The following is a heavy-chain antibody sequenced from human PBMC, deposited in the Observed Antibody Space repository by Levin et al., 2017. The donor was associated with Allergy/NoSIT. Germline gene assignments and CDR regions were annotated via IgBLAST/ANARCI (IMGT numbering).Heavy chain of an antibody. CDR1: GYTFTDYY. Sequence: GESLKISCKTAGYTFTDYYIHWVRQAPGQGLEWMGWIFPDTGGTQFAEKFQGRVTITRDTSISTAYMELSSLRSDDTAVYYCAKAYNHYQYTMDVWGPGTTVTVSS. V-gene: IGHV1-2*02. CDR2: IFPDTGGT. J-gene: IGHJ6*02. D-gene: IGHD1-14*01. CDR3: AKAYNHYQYTMDV.